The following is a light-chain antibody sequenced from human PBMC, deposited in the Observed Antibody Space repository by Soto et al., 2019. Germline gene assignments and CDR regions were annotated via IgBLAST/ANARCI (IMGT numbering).Light chain of an antibody. Sequence: DIQLTQSPSTLSASVGDRVTITCRASQSITNWLAWYQQKPGKAPKVLIHMASSLKSGVPSRFSGSGSGTEFTLTISSLQPEDFATYYCQQSDTTPWTFGQGTKVEIK. J-gene: IGKJ1*01. CDR1: QSITNW. V-gene: IGKV1-5*03. CDR3: QQSDTTPWT. CDR2: MAS.